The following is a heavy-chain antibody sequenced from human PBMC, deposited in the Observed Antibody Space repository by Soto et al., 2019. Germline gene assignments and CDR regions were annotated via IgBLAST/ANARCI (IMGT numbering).Heavy chain of an antibody. V-gene: IGHV3-9*01. D-gene: IGHD2-8*02. Sequence: EVQLVESGGGLVQPGRSLRLSCGASGFTFDEYCMHWVRQAPGKGLEWVSGISWNSGTIGYADSVKGRFTISRDNAKKSLYLQMSSMRAEDTTLYYCAKSTGGTANGMDVWGQGTTVTVSS. CDR3: AKSTGGTANGMDV. CDR1: GFTFDEYC. J-gene: IGHJ6*02. CDR2: ISWNSGTI.